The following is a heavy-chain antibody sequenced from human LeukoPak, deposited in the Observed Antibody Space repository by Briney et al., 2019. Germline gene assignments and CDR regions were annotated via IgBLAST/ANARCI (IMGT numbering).Heavy chain of an antibody. CDR1: GYTFTSYG. CDR2: ISAYSGNT. D-gene: IGHD3-10*01. CDR3: ARDRPRNYYYGSGSYYQNDY. V-gene: IGHV1-18*04. Sequence: ASVKVSRKASGYTFTSYGISWVRQAPGQGLEWMGWISAYSGNTNYAQKLQGRVTMTTDTSTSTAYMELRSLRSDDTAVYYCARDRPRNYYYGSGSYYQNDYWGQGTLVTVSS. J-gene: IGHJ4*02.